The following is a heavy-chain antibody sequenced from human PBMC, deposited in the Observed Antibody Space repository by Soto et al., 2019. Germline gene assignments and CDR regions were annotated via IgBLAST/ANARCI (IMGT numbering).Heavy chain of an antibody. V-gene: IGHV3-9*01. J-gene: IGHJ4*02. CDR1: GFTFDDYA. D-gene: IGHD6-13*01. Sequence: SLRLSCAASGFTFDDYAMHWVRQAPGKGLEWVSGISWNSGSIGYADSVKGRFTISRDNAKNSLYLQMNSLRAEDTALYYCAKDIIAAAGAHFDYWGQGTLVTVSS. CDR3: AKDIIAAAGAHFDY. CDR2: ISWNSGSI.